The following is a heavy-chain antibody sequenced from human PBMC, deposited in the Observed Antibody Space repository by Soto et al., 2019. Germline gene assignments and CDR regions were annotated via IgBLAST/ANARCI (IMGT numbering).Heavy chain of an antibody. CDR3: AKDGDYVDYYGMDV. D-gene: IGHD4-17*01. V-gene: IGHV3-30*18. CDR2: ISYDGSNK. Sequence: QVQLVESGGGVVQPGRSLRLSCAASGFTFSSYGMHWVRQAPGKGLEWVAVISYDGSNKYYADSVKGRFTISRDNSKNTLYLQMNSLRAEDTDVYYCAKDGDYVDYYGMDVWGQGTTVTVSS. J-gene: IGHJ6*02. CDR1: GFTFSSYG.